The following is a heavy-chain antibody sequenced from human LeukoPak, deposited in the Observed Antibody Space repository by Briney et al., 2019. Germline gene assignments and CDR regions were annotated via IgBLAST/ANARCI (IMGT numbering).Heavy chain of an antibody. CDR3: ARDRSRHTAMDKVSLDY. D-gene: IGHD5-18*01. J-gene: IGHJ4*02. CDR1: GYTFTSYG. CDR2: ISAYNGNT. Sequence: ASVKVSCKASGYTFTSYGISWVRQAPGQGLEWTGWISAYNGNTNYAQKLQGRVTMTTDTSTSTAYMELRSLRSDDTAVYYCARDRSRHTAMDKVSLDYWGQGTLVTVSS. V-gene: IGHV1-18*01.